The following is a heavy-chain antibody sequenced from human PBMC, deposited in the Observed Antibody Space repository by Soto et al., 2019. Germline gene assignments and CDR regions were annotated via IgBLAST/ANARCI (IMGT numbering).Heavy chain of an antibody. CDR2: ISYDGSNI. CDR1: GITFSRSG. J-gene: IGHJ4*02. CDR3: AKDKGVRSRDY. V-gene: IGHV3-30*18. D-gene: IGHD3-3*01. Sequence: QVQLVESGGGVVQPGRSLRLSCAASGITFSRSGMHWVRQAPGKGLEWVAFISYDGSNIYYADSVKGRFTISRDDSKNTLYLQMNSLRPEDTAVYRCAKDKGVRSRDYWGQGTLVTVSS.